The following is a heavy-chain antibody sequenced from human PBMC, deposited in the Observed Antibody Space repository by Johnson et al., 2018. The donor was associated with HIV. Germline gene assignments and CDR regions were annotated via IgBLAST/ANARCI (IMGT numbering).Heavy chain of an antibody. D-gene: IGHD2-2*01. J-gene: IGHJ3*02. V-gene: IGHV3-72*01. Sequence: VQLVESGGGLVLPGGSLRLSCAVSGFTFTDHYMDWVRQAPGKGLEWVGRIRNKANSYTTEYAASVKGRFTILRDDSKNSLYLQMNSLKTEDTAVYYCARRCSSTSCRGTLFAFDIWGQGTVVTVSS. CDR3: ARRCSSTSCRGTLFAFDI. CDR2: IRNKANSYTT. CDR1: GFTFTDHY.